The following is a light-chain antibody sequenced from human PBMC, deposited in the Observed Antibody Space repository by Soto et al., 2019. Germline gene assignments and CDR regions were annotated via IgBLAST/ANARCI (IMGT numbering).Light chain of an antibody. CDR3: HQYKDWTPQLIP. J-gene: IGKJ2*01. V-gene: IGKV3-15*01. CDR1: QSVSSN. Sequence: SPATLSVNKEERATLSCRASQSVSSNLAWYQQIPGQAPRLLSYGASTRATGIPARFSGSGAGTYVTLTVRTMRSVDSADYFRHQYKDWTPQLIPFG. CDR2: GAS.